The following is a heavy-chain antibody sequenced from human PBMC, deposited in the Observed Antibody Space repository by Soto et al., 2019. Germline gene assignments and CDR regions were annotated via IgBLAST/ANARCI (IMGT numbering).Heavy chain of an antibody. J-gene: IGHJ3*02. CDR3: ARGLEMAPFAFDI. Sequence: QVQLVQSGAEVKKPGSSVKVSCKASGGTFSSYTISWVRQAPGQGLEWMGRIIPILGIANYAQKSQGRVTITADKSTSTAYMELSSLRSEDTAVYYCARGLEMAPFAFDIWGQGTMVTVSS. V-gene: IGHV1-69*02. CDR2: IIPILGIA. CDR1: GGTFSSYT. D-gene: IGHD5-12*01.